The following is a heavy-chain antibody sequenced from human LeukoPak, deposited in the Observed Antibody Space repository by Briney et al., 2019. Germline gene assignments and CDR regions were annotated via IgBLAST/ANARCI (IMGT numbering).Heavy chain of an antibody. CDR3: ARASAAYCGGDCYWPFDY. Sequence: SETLSLTCAVYGGSFSGYYWSWIRQPPGKGLEWIGEINHSGSTNYNPSLKSRVTISVDTSKNQFSLKLSSVTAADTAVYYCARASAAYCGGDCYWPFDYWGQGTLVTVSS. V-gene: IGHV4-34*01. CDR2: INHSGST. D-gene: IGHD2-21*02. CDR1: GGSFSGYY. J-gene: IGHJ4*02.